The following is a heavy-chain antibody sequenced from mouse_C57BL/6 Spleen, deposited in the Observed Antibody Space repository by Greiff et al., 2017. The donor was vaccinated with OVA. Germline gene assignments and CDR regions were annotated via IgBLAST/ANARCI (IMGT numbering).Heavy chain of an antibody. CDR2: ISYDGSN. CDR3: ARDGGYYSPWFAY. V-gene: IGHV3-6*01. CDR1: GYSITSGYY. D-gene: IGHD2-12*01. J-gene: IGHJ3*01. Sequence: VQLQQSGPSLVKPSQSLSLTCSVTGYSITSGYYWNWIRQFPGNKLEWMGYISYDGSNNYNPSLKNRISITRDTSKNQFFLKLNSVTTEDTATYYCARDGGYYSPWFAYWGQGTLVTVSA.